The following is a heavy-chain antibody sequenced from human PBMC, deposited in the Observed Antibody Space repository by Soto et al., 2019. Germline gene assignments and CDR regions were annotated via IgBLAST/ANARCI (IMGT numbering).Heavy chain of an antibody. CDR3: ARQIYDADTGPNFQYYFDS. CDR1: GYSFAGYW. D-gene: IGHD5-18*01. Sequence: PGESLKISCKGSGYSFAGYWITWVRQKPGKGLEWMGRIDPSDSQTYYSPSFRGHVTISATKSITTVFLQWSSLRASDTAMYYCARQIYDADTGPNFQYYFDSWGQGTPVTVSS. J-gene: IGHJ4*02. V-gene: IGHV5-10-1*01. CDR2: IDPSDSQT.